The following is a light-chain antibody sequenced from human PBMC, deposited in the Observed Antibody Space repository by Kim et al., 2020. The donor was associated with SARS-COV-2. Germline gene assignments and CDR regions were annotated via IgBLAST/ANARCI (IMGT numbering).Light chain of an antibody. V-gene: IGKV3-20*01. CDR2: GAS. Sequence: ELGLTQSPGTLSLSPGERATLSCRASQSVSSRYLAWYQQKPGQAPRLLMYGASSRATGVPDRFSGSGSGTDFTLTISRLEPEDFAVYYCQQYAGSPAFGQGTKVDIK. CDR3: QQYAGSPA. CDR1: QSVSSRY. J-gene: IGKJ1*01.